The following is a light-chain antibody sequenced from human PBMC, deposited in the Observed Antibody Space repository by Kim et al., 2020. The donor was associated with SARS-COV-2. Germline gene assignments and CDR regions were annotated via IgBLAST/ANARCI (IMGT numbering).Light chain of an antibody. CDR3: QSYDSTLSGGV. Sequence: QTITISCTGSSSNIGAGFDVHWYQKLPGTAPKLLTYGNTNRPSGVPDRFSASKSGTSASLAISGLQSEDEADYYCQSYDSTLSGGVFGGGTKLTVL. CDR2: GNT. J-gene: IGLJ3*02. CDR1: SSNIGAGFD. V-gene: IGLV1-40*01.